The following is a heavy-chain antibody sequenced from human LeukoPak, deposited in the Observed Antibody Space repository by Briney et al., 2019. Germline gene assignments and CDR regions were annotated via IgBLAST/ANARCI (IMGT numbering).Heavy chain of an antibody. CDR3: VTGGSSSSTYGQNDY. D-gene: IGHD1-26*01. CDR1: GFTFSDAW. CDR2: IKRKTDGGTT. Sequence: GGSLRLSCAASGFTFSDAWMSWVRQVPGKGLEWVGRIKRKTDGGTTDYAAPVKGRFSISRDDSKNTLFLHMSILKIEDTAVYYCVTGGSSSSTYGQNDYWGQGTLVTVSS. V-gene: IGHV3-15*07. J-gene: IGHJ4*02.